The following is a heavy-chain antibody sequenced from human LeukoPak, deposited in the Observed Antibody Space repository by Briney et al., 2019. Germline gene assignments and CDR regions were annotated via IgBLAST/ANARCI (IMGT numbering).Heavy chain of an antibody. V-gene: IGHV3-9*01. D-gene: IGHD2-2*01. J-gene: IGHJ5*02. CDR2: ISWNSGSI. CDR3: ARLTWGSSPSHFWFDP. CDR1: GFTFDDYA. Sequence: PGGSLRLSCAASGFTFDDYAMHWVRQAPGKGLEWVSGISWNSGSIGYVDSVKGRFTISRDNAKNSLYLQMNSLRAEDTAVYYCARLTWGSSPSHFWFDPWGQGTLVTVSS.